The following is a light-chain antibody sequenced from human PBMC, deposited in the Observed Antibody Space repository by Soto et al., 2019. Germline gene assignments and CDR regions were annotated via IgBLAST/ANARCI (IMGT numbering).Light chain of an antibody. Sequence: QAVVTQPPSVSGAAGQRVTISCTWSSSNIGARYDVHWYQQLPGTAPKLLIYGNNNRPSGVPDRFSGSKSGTSASLAITGLQAEDEADYYCQSYDSSLRRLFGGGTKLTVL. J-gene: IGLJ2*01. CDR1: SSNIGARYD. CDR3: QSYDSSLRRL. V-gene: IGLV1-40*01. CDR2: GNN.